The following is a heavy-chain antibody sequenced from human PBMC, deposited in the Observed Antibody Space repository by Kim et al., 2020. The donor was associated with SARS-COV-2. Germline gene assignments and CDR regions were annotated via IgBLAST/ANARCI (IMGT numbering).Heavy chain of an antibody. J-gene: IGHJ6*02. CDR2: IFPGDSDT. D-gene: IGHD1-1*01. CDR1: GYTFSTNW. V-gene: IGHV5-51*01. CDR3: ARRGTGNEDGVDG. Sequence: GESLKISCKGSGYTFSTNWIGWVRQMPGKGLEWMGVIFPGDSDTRYSPSFQGQVTISADMSISTAYLQWSSLKASDTAIYYCARRGTGNEDGVDGWGQGTTVNVSS.